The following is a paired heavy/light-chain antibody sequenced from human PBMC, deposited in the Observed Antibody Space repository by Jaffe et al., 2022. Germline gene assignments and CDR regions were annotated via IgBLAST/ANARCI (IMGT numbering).Light chain of an antibody. Sequence: EIVLTQSPATLSLSPGERATLSCRASQSVISYLAWYQQKPGQAPRLLIYDASSRATGIPARFSGSGSGTDFTLTISGLEPEDLAVYYCQQRRSWPLTFGGGTKVEIK. CDR1: QSVISY. CDR2: DAS. V-gene: IGKV3-11*01. CDR3: QQRRSWPLT. J-gene: IGKJ4*01.
Heavy chain of an antibody. CDR1: GGTFSSSA. J-gene: IGHJ4*02. Sequence: QVQLVQSGAEVKKPGSSVKVSCKASGGTFSSSAISWVRQAPGQGLEWMGGVIPIYGTPNYAQKFQGRVTISADEFTTTAYMEISGLRSEDTAVYYCARDSKTTVTTYYFDFWGQGTLVTVSS. CDR2: VIPIYGTP. V-gene: IGHV1-69*01. D-gene: IGHD4-17*01. CDR3: ARDSKTTVTTYYFDF.